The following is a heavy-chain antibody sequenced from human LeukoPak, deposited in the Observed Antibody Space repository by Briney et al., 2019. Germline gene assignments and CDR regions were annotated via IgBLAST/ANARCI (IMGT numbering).Heavy chain of an antibody. Sequence: GGSLRLSCAASGFIFNNEWMDWVRQAPGKGLEWVANIKADGTEKYYVDSVKGRFTISRDNAKNSLYLQMNSLRAEDTAVYYCARDGGEQWLVHYYYYGMDVWGQGTTVTVSS. V-gene: IGHV3-7*01. CDR3: ARDGGEQWLVHYYYYGMDV. J-gene: IGHJ6*02. CDR2: IKADGTEK. CDR1: GFIFNNEW. D-gene: IGHD6-19*01.